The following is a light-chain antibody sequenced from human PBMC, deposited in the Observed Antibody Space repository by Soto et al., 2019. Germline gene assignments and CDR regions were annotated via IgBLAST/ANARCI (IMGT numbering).Light chain of an antibody. J-gene: IGKJ5*01. Sequence: EIVLTQSPGTLSLSPGERATLSCRASQGITSNYLAWYQQRPGQAPRLLIYGASNRATGIPDRFSGGGSGTDFTLAISRLEPEDFAMYYCQQYDRSSPPTFGQGTRVEIE. CDR3: QQYDRSSPPT. CDR1: QGITSNY. CDR2: GAS. V-gene: IGKV3-20*01.